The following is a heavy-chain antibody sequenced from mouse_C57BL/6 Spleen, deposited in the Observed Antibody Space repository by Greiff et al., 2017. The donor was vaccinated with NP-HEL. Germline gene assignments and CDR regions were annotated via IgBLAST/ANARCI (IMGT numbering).Heavy chain of an antibody. J-gene: IGHJ4*01. CDR2: ISSGGDYI. V-gene: IGHV5-9-1*02. CDR3: TRDGGYDYSYYYAMDY. D-gene: IGHD2-4*01. CDR1: GFTFSSYA. Sequence: EVKLMESGEGLVKPGGSLKLSCAASGFTFSSYAMSWVRQTPEKRLEWVAYISSGGDYIYYADTVKGRFTISRDNARNTLYLQMSSLKSEDTAMYYCTRDGGYDYSYYYAMDYWGQGTSVTVSS.